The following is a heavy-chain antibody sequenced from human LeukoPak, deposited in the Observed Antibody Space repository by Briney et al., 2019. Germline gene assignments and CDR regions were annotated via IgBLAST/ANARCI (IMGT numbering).Heavy chain of an antibody. Sequence: GRSLRLSCVASGFTFSSHAMHWVRQAPGKGLEWMAFIENDGINKNLADSVKGRFTISRDNSKNTLYLQMNSLRAEDTALYYCAKDLHSSSSCYWGQGALVTVSS. D-gene: IGHD6-6*01. CDR2: IENDGINK. CDR1: GFTFSSHA. J-gene: IGHJ4*02. CDR3: AKDLHSSSSCY. V-gene: IGHV3-30*04.